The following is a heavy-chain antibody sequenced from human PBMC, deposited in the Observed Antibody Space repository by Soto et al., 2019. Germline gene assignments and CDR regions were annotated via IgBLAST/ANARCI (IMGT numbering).Heavy chain of an antibody. V-gene: IGHV4-30-4*01. CDR1: GGSISSGYYY. J-gene: IGHJ6*02. CDR3: ASSSLYGMDA. Sequence: PSETLSLTCSVSGGSISSGYYYWSWIRQPPGKGPEWIGNIYYSGNTYYNPSLKSRLIISIDTSKNQFFLKVGSVTAADTAVYYCASSSLYGMDAWGQGTTVTVSS. CDR2: IYYSGNT.